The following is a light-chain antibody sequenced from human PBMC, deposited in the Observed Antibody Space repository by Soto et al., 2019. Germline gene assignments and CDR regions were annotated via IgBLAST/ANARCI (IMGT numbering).Light chain of an antibody. Sequence: EIVMTQSPATLSVSPGERATLSCRASQSVSSSYLAWYQQKPGQAPRLLIYGASSRATGIPDRFSGSGSGTDFTLTISSLEPEDFAVYYCQQYNNWPPTTLGQGTKVDI. CDR1: QSVSSSY. J-gene: IGKJ1*01. CDR3: QQYNNWPPTT. CDR2: GAS. V-gene: IGKV3D-15*01.